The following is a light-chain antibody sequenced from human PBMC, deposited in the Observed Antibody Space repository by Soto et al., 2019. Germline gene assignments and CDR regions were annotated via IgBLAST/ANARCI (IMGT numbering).Light chain of an antibody. CDR2: GAS. V-gene: IGKV3-15*01. J-gene: IGKJ1*01. CDR3: QQYNNWLS. Sequence: EIVMTQSPATLSVSPGERATLSCRATQSVSSSLAWYQQKPGQAPRLLIYGASTRATGIPARFSGSGSGTEFTLTISSLQSEDFAVYYWQQYNNWLSFVHGTKVDI. CDR1: QSVSSS.